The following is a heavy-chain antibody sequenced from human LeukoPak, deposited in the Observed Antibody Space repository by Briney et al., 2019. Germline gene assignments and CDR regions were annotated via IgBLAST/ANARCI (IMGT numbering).Heavy chain of an antibody. CDR2: IYYSGST. Sequence: SETLSLTCTVSGGSISSYYWSWIRQPPGKGLEWIGYIYYSGSTNYNPSLKSRVTISVDTSKNQFSLKLSSVTAAGTAVYYCAREFDYGDYDFDYWGQGTLVTVSS. J-gene: IGHJ4*02. V-gene: IGHV4-59*12. D-gene: IGHD4-17*01. CDR1: GGSISSYY. CDR3: AREFDYGDYDFDY.